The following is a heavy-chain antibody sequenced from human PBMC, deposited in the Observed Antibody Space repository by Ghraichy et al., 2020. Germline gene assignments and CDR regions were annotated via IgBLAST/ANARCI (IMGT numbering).Heavy chain of an antibody. Sequence: SETLSLTCTVSGGSISSYFWTWIRQPPGKGLEWIGYIYYSGSTNYNPSLKSRVTISVDTPKNQFSLKLSSVTAADTAVYYCARGGGGSSLHWFDPWGQGTLVTVSS. CDR3: ARGGGGSSLHWFDP. D-gene: IGHD3-16*01. CDR1: GGSISSYF. J-gene: IGHJ5*02. V-gene: IGHV4-59*01. CDR2: IYYSGST.